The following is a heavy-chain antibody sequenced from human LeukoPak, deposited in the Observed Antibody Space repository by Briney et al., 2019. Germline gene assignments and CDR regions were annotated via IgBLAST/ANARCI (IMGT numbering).Heavy chain of an antibody. D-gene: IGHD3-3*01. Sequence: AGGSLRLSCAASGFTFSSYWMSWVRQAPGKGLEWVANINEDGSKKYYVDSVKGRLTISRDNAEKSLYLQMDSLRGEDTAVYYCTRDLRFLEWFIAFDYWGQGTLVTVSS. J-gene: IGHJ4*02. CDR3: TRDLRFLEWFIAFDY. V-gene: IGHV3-7*01. CDR1: GFTFSSYW. CDR2: INEDGSKK.